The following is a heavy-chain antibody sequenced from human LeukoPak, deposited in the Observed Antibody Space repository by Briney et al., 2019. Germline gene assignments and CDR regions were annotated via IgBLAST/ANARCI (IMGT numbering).Heavy chain of an antibody. J-gene: IGHJ5*02. Sequence: GGSLRLSCAASGFTFSSYSMNWVRQAPGKGLEWVSYISSSSSTIYYADSVKGRFTISRDNAKNSLYLQMNSLRAEDTAVYYCASVYYYDSSGPLRGWFDPWGQGTLVTVSS. CDR2: ISSSSSTI. V-gene: IGHV3-48*01. CDR3: ASVYYYDSSGPLRGWFDP. CDR1: GFTFSSYS. D-gene: IGHD3-22*01.